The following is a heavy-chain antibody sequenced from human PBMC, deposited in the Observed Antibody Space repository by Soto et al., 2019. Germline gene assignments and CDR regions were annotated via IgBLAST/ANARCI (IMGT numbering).Heavy chain of an antibody. D-gene: IGHD2-15*01. CDR2: ISYDGSNK. CDR1: GFTFSSYG. V-gene: IGHV3-30*18. J-gene: IGHJ1*01. CDR3: AKGVVVGATYFQH. Sequence: QVQLVESGGGVVQPGRSLRLSCAASGFTFSSYGMHWVRQAPGKGLEWVAVISYDGSNKYYADSVKGRFTISRDNSKNTLYLQMNSLRAEDTAVYYCAKGVVVGATYFQHWGQGTLVTVSS.